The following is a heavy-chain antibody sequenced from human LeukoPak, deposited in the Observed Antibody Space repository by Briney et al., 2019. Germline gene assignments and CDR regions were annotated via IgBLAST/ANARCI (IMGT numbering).Heavy chain of an antibody. J-gene: IGHJ4*02. V-gene: IGHV4-30-4*01. Sequence: PSETLSLTCTVSGGSISSGDCYWSWIRQPPGKGLEWIGYIYYSGSTYYNPSLKSRVTISVDTSKNQFSLKLSSVTAADTAVYYCARSLMVRGVMMIDYWGQGTLVTVSS. D-gene: IGHD3-10*01. CDR2: IYYSGST. CDR3: ARSLMVRGVMMIDY. CDR1: GGSISSGDCY.